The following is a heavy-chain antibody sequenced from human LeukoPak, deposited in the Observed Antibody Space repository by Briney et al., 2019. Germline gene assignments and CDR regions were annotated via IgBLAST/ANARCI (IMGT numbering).Heavy chain of an antibody. D-gene: IGHD6-19*01. CDR3: ARLRAAVAGKIHFRH. J-gene: IGHJ1*01. V-gene: IGHV4-34*01. CDR2: INHSGST. CDR1: GGSFSGYY. Sequence: SETLSLTCAVYGGSFSGYYWSWIRQPPGKGLEWIGEINHSGSTNYNPSLKSRVTISVDTSKNQFSLKLSSVTAADTAVYYCARLRAAVAGKIHFRHWGQGTLVTVSS.